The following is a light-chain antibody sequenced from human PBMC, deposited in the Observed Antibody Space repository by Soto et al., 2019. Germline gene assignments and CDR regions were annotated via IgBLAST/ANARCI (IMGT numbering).Light chain of an antibody. CDR3: SSYTSSSTLV. J-gene: IGLJ1*01. V-gene: IGLV2-14*01. CDR1: SSDVGSYNY. CDR2: DVS. Sequence: QSMLTQPASVSGSPGQSITISCTGTSSDVGSYNYVSWYQQHPGKAPKVMIYDVSNRPSGVSYRFSGSKSGNTASLTISGLQAEDEADYSCSSYTSSSTLVFGTGTKVTVL.